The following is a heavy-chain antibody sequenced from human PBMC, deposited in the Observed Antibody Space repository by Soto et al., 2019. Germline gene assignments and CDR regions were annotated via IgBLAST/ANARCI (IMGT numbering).Heavy chain of an antibody. D-gene: IGHD6-25*01. V-gene: IGHV3-23*01. CDR1: GFTFNNYA. CDR2: ISGSGDIT. CDR3: AKDLRAPAAKNFDY. J-gene: IGHJ4*02. Sequence: GGSLRLSCAASGFTFNNYAMTWVRRPPGKGLEWVSAISGSGDITFYADSVRGRFTISRDNSKSTLYLQMNSLRAENTAVYFCAKDLRAPAAKNFDYWGQGTLVTVSS.